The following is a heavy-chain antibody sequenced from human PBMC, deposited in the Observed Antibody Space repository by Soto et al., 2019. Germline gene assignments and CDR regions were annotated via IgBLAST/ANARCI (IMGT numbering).Heavy chain of an antibody. CDR1: GYSISSGYY. J-gene: IGHJ6*02. CDR2: IYHSGST. CDR3: ARAPTGSSWYYYYYYGMDV. D-gene: IGHD6-13*01. Sequence: QSLTCAVSGYSISSGYYWGWIRQPPGKGLEWIGSIYHSGSTYYNPSLKSRVTISVDTSKNQFSLKLSSVTAADTAVYYCARAPTGSSWYYYYYYGMDVWGQGTTVTVSS. V-gene: IGHV4-38-2*01.